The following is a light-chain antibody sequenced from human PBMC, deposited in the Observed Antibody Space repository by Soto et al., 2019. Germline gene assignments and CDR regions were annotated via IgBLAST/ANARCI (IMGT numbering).Light chain of an antibody. CDR1: SGHSNYA. J-gene: IGLJ3*02. CDR2: LNGDGSH. Sequence: QSALTQSPSASASLGASVKLTCTLSSGHSNYAIAWHQQQPEKGPRYLMKLNGDGSHSKGDGIPDRFSGSSSGAERYLTISSLQSEDEADYYCQTWDIGIHVFGGGTKVTVL. CDR3: QTWDIGIHV. V-gene: IGLV4-69*01.